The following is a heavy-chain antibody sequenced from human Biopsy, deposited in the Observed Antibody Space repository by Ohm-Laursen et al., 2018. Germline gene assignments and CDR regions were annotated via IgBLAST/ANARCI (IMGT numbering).Heavy chain of an antibody. CDR2: NIPILGTG. CDR3: ATDMGGREIPNYYAFDL. J-gene: IGHJ3*01. D-gene: IGHD3-22*01. V-gene: IGHV1-69*06. Sequence: GASVKVSCKAPGGTFSNYGVNWVRQAPGQGLEWLGGNIPILGTGNYAQKFQDRVTVAANTSTSTATMELSSLRSDDTAVYFCATDMGGREIPNYYAFDLWGQGTKVTVSS. CDR1: GGTFSNYG.